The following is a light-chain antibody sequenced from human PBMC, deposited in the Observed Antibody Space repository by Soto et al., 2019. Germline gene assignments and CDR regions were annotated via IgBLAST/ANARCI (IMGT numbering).Light chain of an antibody. Sequence: DIQITQSPSSLSASVGDRVTIACRASQSISSYLNWYQQRPGKAPKLLIYAASSLQSGVPSRFSGSGSGTDFTLTISSLQPEHFANYYCQQSYSTPLTFGGGTKVDIK. V-gene: IGKV1-39*01. CDR1: QSISSY. J-gene: IGKJ4*01. CDR3: QQSYSTPLT. CDR2: AAS.